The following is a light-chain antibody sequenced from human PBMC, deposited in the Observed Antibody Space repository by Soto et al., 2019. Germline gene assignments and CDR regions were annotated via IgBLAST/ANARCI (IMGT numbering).Light chain of an antibody. V-gene: IGLV2-14*01. CDR3: SSYTSSSTLSYV. J-gene: IGLJ1*01. CDR1: SSDVGGYNY. CDR2: DVS. Sequence: SALTQPASVSGSPGQSITISCTGTSSDVGGYNYVSWYQQHPGKAPKLMIYDVSNRLSGVSNRFSGSKSGNTASLTISGLQAEDEADYYCSSYTSSSTLSYVFGTGTKVTVL.